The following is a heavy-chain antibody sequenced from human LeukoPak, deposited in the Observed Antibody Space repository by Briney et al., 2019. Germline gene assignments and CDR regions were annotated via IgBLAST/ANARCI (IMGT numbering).Heavy chain of an antibody. CDR1: GYSFISYK. D-gene: IGHD1-26*01. J-gene: IGHJ4*02. V-gene: IGHV1-2*02. CDR3: ARDPVIVATTGRLGY. CDR2: INPSGGGT. Sequence: ASVKVSCKASGYSFISYKMHWVRQAPGQGLEWMGIINPSGGGTNYAQKFQGRVTMTRDTSISTAYMELSRLRSDDTAVYYCARDPVIVATTGRLGYWGQGTLVTVSS.